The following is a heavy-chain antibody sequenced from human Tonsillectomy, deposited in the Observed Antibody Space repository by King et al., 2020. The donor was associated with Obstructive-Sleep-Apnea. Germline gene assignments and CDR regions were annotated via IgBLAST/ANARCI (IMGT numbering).Heavy chain of an antibody. V-gene: IGHV1-2*02. D-gene: IGHD2-21*02. J-gene: IGHJ4*02. CDR2: INPNSGGT. Sequence: VQLVESGAEVNKPGASVKVSCKASGYTFSGYYMNWVRQTPGQGLEWMGWINPNSGGTKYAQKFQGRVTMTRDTSISTAYMELTRLRSDDSAIYYCASAYCGGDCYSEGYFNYWVQGTLVTVSS. CDR3: ASAYCGGDCYSEGYFNY. CDR1: GYTFSGYY.